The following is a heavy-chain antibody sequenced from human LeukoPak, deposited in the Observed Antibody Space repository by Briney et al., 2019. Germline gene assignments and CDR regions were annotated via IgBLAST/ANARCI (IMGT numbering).Heavy chain of an antibody. CDR2: IYTSGST. Sequence: SQTLSLTCTVSGGSISSSNYYWSWIRQPAGKGLEWIGRIYTSGSTNYNPSLKSRVTISLDTSKKHFSLKLSSVTAADTAVYYCARDYDVLTAYPPTQLFDPWGQGTLVTVSS. V-gene: IGHV4-61*02. J-gene: IGHJ5*02. CDR1: GGSISSSNYY. D-gene: IGHD3-9*01. CDR3: ARDYDVLTAYPPTQLFDP.